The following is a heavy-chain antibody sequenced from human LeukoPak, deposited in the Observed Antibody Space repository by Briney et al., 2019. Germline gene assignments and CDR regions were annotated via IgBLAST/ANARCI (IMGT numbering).Heavy chain of an antibody. Sequence: GGSLRLSCVASGFTFRIYGMAWVRQAPGKGLEWVSALSDSGDSTFYAERVRGRFTISRDNAKNTLYLQMNSLRAEDTAVYYCARTVVAATPPHFDYWGQGTLVTVSS. D-gene: IGHD2-15*01. CDR1: GFTFRIYG. J-gene: IGHJ4*02. CDR2: LSDSGDST. CDR3: ARTVVAATPPHFDY. V-gene: IGHV3-23*01.